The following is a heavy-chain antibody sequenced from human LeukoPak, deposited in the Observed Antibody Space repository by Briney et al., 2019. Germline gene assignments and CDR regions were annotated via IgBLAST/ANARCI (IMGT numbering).Heavy chain of an antibody. D-gene: IGHD3-9*01. Sequence: GGSLRLSCAASGFTFSDYYMSWIRQAPGKGLAWVSYISSSGSTIYYADSVKGRFTISRDNAKNSLYLQMDSLRAEDTAVYYCAREGSTSYYDILTGYYPPLGYWGQGTLVTVSS. CDR3: AREGSTSYYDILTGYYPPLGY. V-gene: IGHV3-11*01. CDR2: ISSSGSTI. J-gene: IGHJ4*02. CDR1: GFTFSDYY.